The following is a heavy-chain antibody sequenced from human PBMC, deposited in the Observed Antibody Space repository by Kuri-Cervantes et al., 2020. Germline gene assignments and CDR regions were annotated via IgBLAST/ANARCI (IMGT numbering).Heavy chain of an antibody. D-gene: IGHD3-22*01. Sequence: GESLKISCAASGFTFSSYAMSWVRQAPGKGLEWVSAISGSGGSTYYADSVKGRFTISRDNSKNTLYLQMNSLGAEDTTVYYCAKISGGDNYYDSSGSHWGQGTLVTVSS. V-gene: IGHV3-23*01. CDR2: ISGSGGST. CDR3: AKISGGDNYYDSSGSH. CDR1: GFTFSSYA. J-gene: IGHJ4*02.